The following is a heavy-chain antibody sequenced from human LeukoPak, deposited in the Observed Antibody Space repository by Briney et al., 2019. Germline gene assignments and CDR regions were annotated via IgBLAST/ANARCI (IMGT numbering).Heavy chain of an antibody. D-gene: IGHD2/OR15-2a*01. CDR1: GGSIGIYY. CDR2: IHTSGST. V-gene: IGHV4-4*07. J-gene: IGHJ4*02. CDR3: ARPTIFEYYFDS. Sequence: SETLSLTCNVSGGSIGIYYWSWLRQPAGKGLEWIGRIHTSGSTDYNPSLKSRVTMSVDTSKNQFSLKLSSVTAADTAVYYCARPTIFEYYFDSWGQGTLVTVSS.